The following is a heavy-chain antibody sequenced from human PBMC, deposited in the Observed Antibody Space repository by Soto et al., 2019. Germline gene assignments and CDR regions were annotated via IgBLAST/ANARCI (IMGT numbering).Heavy chain of an antibody. CDR3: ARPANTVADHFDL. J-gene: IGHJ4*02. V-gene: IGHV5-51*01. D-gene: IGHD4-17*01. CDR1: GYTFTIYW. Sequence: VESLKISCQVSGYTFTIYWICCFLQMPVKVLEWMGIIYPSDSDTRYSPSFQGQVTISADQSINTAYLQWDSLKASDTAIYYCARPANTVADHFDLWGQGTPVTVSS. CDR2: IYPSDSDT.